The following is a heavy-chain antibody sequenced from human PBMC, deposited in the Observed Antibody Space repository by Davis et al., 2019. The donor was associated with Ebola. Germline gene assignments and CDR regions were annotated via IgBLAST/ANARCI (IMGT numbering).Heavy chain of an antibody. CDR3: ARGITMVRALDWFDP. CDR1: VYTFTSYG. CDR2: ISAYTGHT. D-gene: IGHD3-10*01. Sequence: ASVTVSCKASVYTFTSYGISWVRQAPGQGIEWMGWISAYTGHTNYAQKIQGRVTMTTDTSTSTAYMELRSLRSDDTAVYYCARGITMVRALDWFDPWGQGTLVTVSS. J-gene: IGHJ5*02. V-gene: IGHV1-18*01.